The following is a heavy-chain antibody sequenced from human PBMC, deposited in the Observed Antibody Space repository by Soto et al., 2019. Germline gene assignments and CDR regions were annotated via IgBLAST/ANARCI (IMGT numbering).Heavy chain of an antibody. CDR2: VIPIFRKA. CDR3: ATEGNYDSRALDI. Sequence: SVKVSCKASGGTFSTKTVSWVRQAPGQGLEWMGRVIPIFRKAHYAQKLQGRVTITADESTGTAYMELSSLRSEDTAVYYCATEGNYDSRALDIWGQGTMVTVSS. D-gene: IGHD3-22*01. CDR1: GGTFSTKT. J-gene: IGHJ3*02. V-gene: IGHV1-69*13.